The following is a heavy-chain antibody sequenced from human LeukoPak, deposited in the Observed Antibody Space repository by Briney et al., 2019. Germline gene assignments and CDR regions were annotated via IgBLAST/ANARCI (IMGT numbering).Heavy chain of an antibody. CDR3: ARDRGYSGYDSTTVTTLSAFDI. CDR2: IYYGGST. J-gene: IGHJ3*02. V-gene: IGHV4-59*01. CDR1: GGSISSYY. D-gene: IGHD5-12*01. Sequence: SETLSLTCTVSGGSISSYYWSWIRQPPGKGLEWIGYIYYGGSTNYNPSLKSRVTISVDTSKNQFSLKLSSVTAANTAVYYCARDRGYSGYDSTTVTTLSAFDIWGQGTMVTVSS.